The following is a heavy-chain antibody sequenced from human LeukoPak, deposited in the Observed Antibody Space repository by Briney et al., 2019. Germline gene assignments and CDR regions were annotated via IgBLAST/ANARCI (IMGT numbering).Heavy chain of an antibody. Sequence: PGRPLRLSCAASGFTFSNYAIHWVRQAPGKGLEWVAFISYDGSNKHHADSVKGRFTISRDNSKNTLYLQMNSLRPEDTAVYYCARARFGYNRGPFDYWGQGILVTVSS. CDR3: ARARFGYNRGPFDY. J-gene: IGHJ4*02. D-gene: IGHD5-24*01. V-gene: IGHV3-30-3*01. CDR2: ISYDGSNK. CDR1: GFTFSNYA.